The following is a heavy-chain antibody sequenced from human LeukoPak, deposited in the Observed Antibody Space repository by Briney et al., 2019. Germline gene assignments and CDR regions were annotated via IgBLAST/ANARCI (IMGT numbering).Heavy chain of an antibody. J-gene: IGHJ4*02. V-gene: IGHV3-9*01. CDR2: ISWNGGAT. CDR3: AKDIRTSAPLGFDY. CDR1: GFTFDDYA. D-gene: IGHD2-2*01. Sequence: GGSLRLSCAASGFTFDDYAMHWVRQAPGKGLEWVSGISWNGGATGYADSVKGRFTISRDNAKNSLYLQMNSLRAEDTALYYCAKDIRTSAPLGFDYWGQGTLVTVSS.